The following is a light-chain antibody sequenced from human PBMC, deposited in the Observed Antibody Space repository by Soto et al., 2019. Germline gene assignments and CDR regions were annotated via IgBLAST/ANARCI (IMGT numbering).Light chain of an antibody. Sequence: DIQLTQSPSFLSASVGDRVTITCRASQGISSYLAWYQQKPGRAPKLLIYAASTLQSGVPSRFSGSGSGTDFTLTISSLQPEDFATYYCLQDYNYPWTCGQGTKVE. CDR1: QGISSY. J-gene: IGKJ1*01. CDR2: AAS. CDR3: LQDYNYPWT. V-gene: IGKV1-9*01.